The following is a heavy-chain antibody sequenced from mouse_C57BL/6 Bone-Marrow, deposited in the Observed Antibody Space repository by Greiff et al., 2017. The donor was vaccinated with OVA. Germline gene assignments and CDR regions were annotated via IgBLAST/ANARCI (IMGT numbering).Heavy chain of an antibody. Sequence: EVMLVESGGGLVKPGGSLKLSCAASGFTFSSYAMSWVRQTPEKRLEWVATISDGGSYTYYPDNVKGRFTISRDNAKNNLYLQMSHLKSEDKAMYYCARDGAWFAYWGQGTLVTVSA. CDR3: ARDGAWFAY. CDR1: GFTFSSYA. J-gene: IGHJ3*01. CDR2: ISDGGSYT. V-gene: IGHV5-4*01.